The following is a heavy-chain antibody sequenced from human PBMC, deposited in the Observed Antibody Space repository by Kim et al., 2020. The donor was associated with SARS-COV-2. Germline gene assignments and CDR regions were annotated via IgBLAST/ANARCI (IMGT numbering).Heavy chain of an antibody. CDR3: ARDLGTAAGSL. J-gene: IGHJ4*02. D-gene: IGHD6-13*01. Sequence: GGSLRLSCAASGFIVSSNYMSWVRQAPGKGLECVSVIYSGGSTYYADSVKGRFTISRDNSKNTLYLQMNSLRAEDTAVYYCARDLGTAAGSLGGQGTLVSVAS. V-gene: IGHV3-66*01. CDR1: GFIVSSNY. CDR2: IYSGGST.